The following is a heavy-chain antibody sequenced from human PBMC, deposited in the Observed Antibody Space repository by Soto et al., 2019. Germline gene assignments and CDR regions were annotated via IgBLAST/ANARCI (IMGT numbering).Heavy chain of an antibody. D-gene: IGHD2-15*01. CDR3: AAGYCSGGSCFIYFDY. J-gene: IGHJ4*02. Sequence: SETLSLTCTFSGCSISSGGYYWSWIRQHPGKGLEWIGYIYYSGSTYYNPSLKSRVTISVDTSKNQFSLKLSSVTAADTAVYYCAAGYCSGGSCFIYFDYWGQGTLVTVSS. V-gene: IGHV4-31*03. CDR2: IYYSGST. CDR1: GCSISSGGYY.